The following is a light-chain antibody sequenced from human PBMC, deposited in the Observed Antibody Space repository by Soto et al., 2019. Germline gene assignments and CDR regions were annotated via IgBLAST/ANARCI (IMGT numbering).Light chain of an antibody. Sequence: EIVLTQSPATLSLSPGERATLSCRASQRVSSYLAWYQQKPGQAPRLLIYDASNRATGIPARFSGSGSGTDFTLAISSLEPEDFAVYYCQQRSNLTFTFGPGTKVDIK. J-gene: IGKJ3*01. CDR1: QRVSSY. CDR3: QQRSNLTFT. V-gene: IGKV3-11*01. CDR2: DAS.